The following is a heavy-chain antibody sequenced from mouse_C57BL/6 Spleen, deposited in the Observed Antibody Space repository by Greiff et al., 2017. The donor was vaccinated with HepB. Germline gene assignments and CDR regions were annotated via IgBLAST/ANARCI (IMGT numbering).Heavy chain of an antibody. CDR2: IDPSDSYT. D-gene: IGHD2-4*01. J-gene: IGHJ2*01. CDR1: GYTFTSYW. V-gene: IGHV1-69*01. CDR3: ARRLYDYDENYFDY. Sequence: QVQLKQPGAELVMPGASVKLSCKASGYTFTSYWMHWVKQRPGQGLEWIGEIDPSDSYTNYNQKFKGKSTLTVDKSSSTAYMQLSSLTSEDSAVYYCARRLYDYDENYFDYWGQGTTLTVSS.